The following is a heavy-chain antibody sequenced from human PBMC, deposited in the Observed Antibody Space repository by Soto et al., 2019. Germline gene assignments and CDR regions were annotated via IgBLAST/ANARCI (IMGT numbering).Heavy chain of an antibody. CDR2: ISAHNGNT. D-gene: IGHD1-1*01. CDR1: GYTFTSYG. J-gene: IGHJ4*02. Sequence: QVHLVQSGAEVKKPGASVKVSCKASGYTFTSYGITWVRQAPGQGLEWMGWISAHNGNTDYAQKLQGRVIVTRDTSTSTAYMELRSVISDVTAVYYCARGRYGDYWGQGALVTVSS. V-gene: IGHV1-18*01. CDR3: ARGRYGDY.